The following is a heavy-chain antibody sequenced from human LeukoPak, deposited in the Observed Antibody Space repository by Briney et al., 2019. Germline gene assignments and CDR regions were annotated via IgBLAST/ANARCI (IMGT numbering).Heavy chain of an antibody. CDR1: GGSISSSSYY. CDR3: ARDIVVVPADLYYYYMDV. D-gene: IGHD2-2*01. Sequence: SETLSLTCTVSGGSISSSSYYWGWIRQPPGKGLEWIGSIYYSGSTYYNPSLKSRLPISVDTTKTLFSLKLSSVTDADTAVYYCARDIVVVPADLYYYYMDVWGKGTTVTVSS. CDR2: IYYSGST. V-gene: IGHV4-39*01. J-gene: IGHJ6*03.